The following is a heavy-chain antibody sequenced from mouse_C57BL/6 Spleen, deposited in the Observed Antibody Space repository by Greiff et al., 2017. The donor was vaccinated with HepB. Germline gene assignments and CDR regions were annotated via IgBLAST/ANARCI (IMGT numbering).Heavy chain of an antibody. CDR1: GYTFTSYW. Sequence: QVHVKQSGAELVKPGASVKMSCKASGYTFTSYWITWVKQRPGQGLEWIGDIYPGSGSTNYNEKFKSKATLTVDTSSSTAYMQLSSLTSEDSAVYYCARWLLFDYWGQGTTLTVSS. CDR3: ARWLLFDY. V-gene: IGHV1-55*01. D-gene: IGHD2-2*01. CDR2: IYPGSGST. J-gene: IGHJ2*01.